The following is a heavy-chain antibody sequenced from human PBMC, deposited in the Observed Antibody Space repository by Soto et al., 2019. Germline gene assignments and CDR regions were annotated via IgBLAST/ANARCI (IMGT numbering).Heavy chain of an antibody. Sequence: PGGSLRLSCAASGFTFSSYEMNWVRQAPGEGMEWLSYITSSGSPIYYADSVKGRFTISRDNAKNSLYLQMNGLRAEDTAVYYCARSGYFDSGGYPYYYYGMDVWGQGTTVTVYS. J-gene: IGHJ6*02. V-gene: IGHV3-48*03. CDR1: GFTFSSYE. CDR2: ITSSGSPI. CDR3: ARSGYFDSGGYPYYYYGMDV. D-gene: IGHD3-22*01.